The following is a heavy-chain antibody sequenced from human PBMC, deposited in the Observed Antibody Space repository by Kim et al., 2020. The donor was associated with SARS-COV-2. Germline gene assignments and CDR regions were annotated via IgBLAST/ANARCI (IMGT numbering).Heavy chain of an antibody. J-gene: IGHJ3*02. V-gene: IGHV1-69*01. D-gene: IGHD1-1*01. CDR3: ARPLVELERLSAFDI. Sequence: QKFQGRVTITADESTKTTYLELSSLGSEDTAIYYCARPLVELERLSAFDIWGQGTMVTVSS.